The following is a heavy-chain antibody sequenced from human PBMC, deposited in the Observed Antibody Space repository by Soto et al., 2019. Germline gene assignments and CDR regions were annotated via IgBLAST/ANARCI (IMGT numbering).Heavy chain of an antibody. CDR3: ARARITIFGVVPGETDY. CDR1: GFTFSDYY. D-gene: IGHD3-3*01. V-gene: IGHV3-11*01. CDR2: ISSSGSTI. J-gene: IGHJ4*02. Sequence: GGSLRLSCAASGFTFSDYYMSWIRQAPGKGLEWVSYISSSGSTIYYADSVKGRFTISRDNAKNSLYLQMNSLRAEDTAVYYCARARITIFGVVPGETDYWGQGTLVTVSS.